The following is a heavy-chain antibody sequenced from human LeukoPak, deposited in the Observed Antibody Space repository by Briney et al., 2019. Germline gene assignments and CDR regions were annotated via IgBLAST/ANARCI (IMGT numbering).Heavy chain of an antibody. D-gene: IGHD6-13*01. Sequence: SETLSLTCAVYGGSFSGYFWNWIRQPPGKGLEWIGEISHSGRTTYNPSLKSRITISVDTSKNQFSLKLSSVTAADTAMYFCARHASHWEAAAWDYWGQGTLVTVSS. V-gene: IGHV4-34*01. CDR3: ARHASHWEAAAWDY. J-gene: IGHJ4*02. CDR2: ISHSGRT. CDR1: GGSFSGYF.